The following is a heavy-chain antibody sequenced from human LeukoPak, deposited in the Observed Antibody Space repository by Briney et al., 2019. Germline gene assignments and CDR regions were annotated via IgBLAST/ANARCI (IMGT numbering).Heavy chain of an antibody. V-gene: IGHV3-21*01. Sequence: GGSLRLSCAASGFTFSSYSMNWVRQAPGKGLEWVSSISSSSSYIYYADSVKGRFTISRDNAKNSLYLQMNSLRAEDTAVYYCARDMGYCSGGSCYRPSRFDPWGQGTLVTVSS. J-gene: IGHJ5*02. CDR3: ARDMGYCSGGSCYRPSRFDP. CDR2: ISSSSSYI. CDR1: GFTFSSYS. D-gene: IGHD2-15*01.